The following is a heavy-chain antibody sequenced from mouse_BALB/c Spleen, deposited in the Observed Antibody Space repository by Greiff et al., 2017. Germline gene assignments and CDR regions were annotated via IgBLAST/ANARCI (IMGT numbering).Heavy chain of an antibody. D-gene: IGHD2-4*01. CDR2: ISSGGSYT. Sequence: EVHLVESGGGLVKPGGSLKLSCAASGFTFSSYAMSWVRQSPEKRLEWVAEISSGGSYTYYPDTVTGRFTISRDNAKNTLYLEMSSLRSEDTAMYYCARKDYGFAYWGQGTLVTVSA. V-gene: IGHV5-9-4*01. CDR1: GFTFSSYA. CDR3: ARKDYGFAY. J-gene: IGHJ3*01.